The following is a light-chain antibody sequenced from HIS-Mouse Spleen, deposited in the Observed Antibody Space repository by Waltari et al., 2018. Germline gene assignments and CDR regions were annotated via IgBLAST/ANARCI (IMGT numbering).Light chain of an antibody. V-gene: IGLV1-47*01. CDR2: RNN. CDR1: SSNIGSNS. J-gene: IGLJ1*01. Sequence: QSVLTQPPSASGTPGQRVTISCSGSSSNIGSNSVSWYQQLPGTAPKLLIYRNNQRPSGVPDRFSGSKSGTSASLAISGLRSEDEADYYCAAWDDSLSGYVFGTGTKVTVL. CDR3: AAWDDSLSGYV.